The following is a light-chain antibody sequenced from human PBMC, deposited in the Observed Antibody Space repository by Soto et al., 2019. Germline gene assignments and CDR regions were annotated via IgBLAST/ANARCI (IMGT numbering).Light chain of an antibody. V-gene: IGKV3-15*01. CDR2: DAS. Sequence: EIAMTESPAPPSASSGESTALTCRARQRISRNLAWYQQKPGQAPRLLIYDASTRATAIPARFSGSGSETEFTLTISSLQSEDSAIRYCQQDTNLLPWRFCQGTKVDIK. J-gene: IGKJ1*01. CDR3: QQDTNLLPWR. CDR1: QRISRN.